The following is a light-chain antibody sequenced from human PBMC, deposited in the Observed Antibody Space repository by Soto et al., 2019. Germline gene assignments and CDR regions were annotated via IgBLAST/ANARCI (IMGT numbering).Light chain of an antibody. CDR1: SSDIGAGYD. J-gene: IGLJ1*01. CDR3: QSYASSLSAYV. Sequence: QSVPTQPPSVSWAPGQRVTIACSGSSSDIGAGYDVHWYQQLPGTAPKLLIYGNSNRPSGVPDRFSGSKSGTSASLPITRLPAEDEADYSCQSYASSLSAYVLGTGTKVTVL. CDR2: GNS. V-gene: IGLV1-40*01.